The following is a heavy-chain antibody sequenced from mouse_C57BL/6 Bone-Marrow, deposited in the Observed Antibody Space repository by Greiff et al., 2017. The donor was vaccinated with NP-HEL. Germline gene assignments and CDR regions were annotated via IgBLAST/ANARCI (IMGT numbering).Heavy chain of an antibody. V-gene: IGHV1-53*01. CDR3: SCDSGCAFDY. J-gene: IGHJ2*01. D-gene: IGHD3-2*02. CDR1: GYTFTSYW. Sequence: VQLQQPGTELVKPGASVKLSCKASGYTFTSYWMHWLKQRPGQGLEWIGNINPNNGGTNDNEKFKTKATLTVDKSYSTAYMQLSSLTSEASAVYYCSCDSGCAFDYWGQGTAPTVSS. CDR2: INPNNGGT.